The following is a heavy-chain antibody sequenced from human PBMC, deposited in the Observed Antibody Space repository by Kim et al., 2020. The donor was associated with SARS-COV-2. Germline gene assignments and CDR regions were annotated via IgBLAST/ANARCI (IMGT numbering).Heavy chain of an antibody. Sequence: SETLSLTCAVYGGSFSGYYWSWIRQPPGKGLEWIGEINHSGSTNYNPSLKSRVTISVDTSKNQFSLKLSSVTAADTAVYYCARVVATIIGYYYYGMDVWGQGTTVTVSS. J-gene: IGHJ6*02. V-gene: IGHV4-34*01. D-gene: IGHD5-12*01. CDR3: ARVVATIIGYYYYGMDV. CDR1: GGSFSGYY. CDR2: INHSGST.